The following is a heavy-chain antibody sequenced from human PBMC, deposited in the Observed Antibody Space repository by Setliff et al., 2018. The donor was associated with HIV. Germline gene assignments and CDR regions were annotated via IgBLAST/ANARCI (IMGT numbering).Heavy chain of an antibody. V-gene: IGHV4-31*03. D-gene: IGHD4-4*01. CDR2: IYFTGKT. CDR1: GGSIIRGGYY. Sequence: LSLTCSISGGSIIRGGYYWSWIRQHPEKGLEWIGYIYFTGKTYYNPSLKSRVSISVDTSKDQFSLNLKSVPAADTATYDCARDLSSNSNCFDPWRQGIPVTVSS. CDR3: ARDLSSNSNCFDP. J-gene: IGHJ5*02.